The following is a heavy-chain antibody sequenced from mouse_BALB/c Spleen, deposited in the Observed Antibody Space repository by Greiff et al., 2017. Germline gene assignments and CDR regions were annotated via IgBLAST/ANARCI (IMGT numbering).Heavy chain of an antibody. D-gene: IGHD4-1*01. Sequence: EVQLQQSGAELVNPGASVKLSCTASGFNIKDTYMHWVKQRPEQGLEWIGRIDPANGNTKYDPKFQGKATITADTSSNTAYLQLSSLTSEDTAVYYCATGTNFDYWGQGTTLTVSS. J-gene: IGHJ2*01. CDR2: IDPANGNT. V-gene: IGHV14-3*02. CDR3: ATGTNFDY. CDR1: GFNIKDTY.